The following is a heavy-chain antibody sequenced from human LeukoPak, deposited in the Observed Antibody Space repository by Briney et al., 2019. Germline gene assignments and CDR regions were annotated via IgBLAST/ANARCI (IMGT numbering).Heavy chain of an antibody. D-gene: IGHD3-9*01. CDR1: GFTFSDYN. V-gene: IGHV3-11*01. J-gene: IGHJ6*02. CDR3: ARSIGLTGGGVDV. Sequence: GGSLRLSCAASGFTFSDYNMNWVRQAPGQGLEWVSYITNGGSTIHHADSVKGRFTISRDNAKKTLYLQMNSLRAEDTAVYYCARSIGLTGGGVDVWGQGTTVTVSS. CDR2: ITNGGSTI.